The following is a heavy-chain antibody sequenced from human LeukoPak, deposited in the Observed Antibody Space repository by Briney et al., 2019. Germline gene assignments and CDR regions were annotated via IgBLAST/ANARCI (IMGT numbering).Heavy chain of an antibody. CDR3: AKMDGVFGSGFAEYFQH. CDR1: GFTFSSYA. D-gene: IGHD6-19*01. Sequence: GGSLRLSCAASGFTFSSYAMHWVRQAPGKGLEWVAVISYDGSNKYYADSVKGRFTISRDNSKNTLYLQMNSLRAEDTAVYYCAKMDGVFGSGFAEYFQHWGQGTLVTVSS. CDR2: ISYDGSNK. V-gene: IGHV3-30-3*02. J-gene: IGHJ1*01.